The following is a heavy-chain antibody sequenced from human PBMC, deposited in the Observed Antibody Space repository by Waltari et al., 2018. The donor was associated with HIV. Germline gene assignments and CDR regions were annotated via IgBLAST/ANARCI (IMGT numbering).Heavy chain of an antibody. D-gene: IGHD3-16*02. Sequence: EVQLVESGGGSLQAGGSLRLSCAASGFAFRSSYMFWVRQAPGKGLVVFSRISCGGSTTSYADSVKGRFTVSRANARNTLYLQMNSLRAEATAVYYCGRYRPEVHYYNGMDVWGQGTTVTVSS. V-gene: IGHV3-74*01. J-gene: IGHJ6*02. CDR2: ISCGGSTT. CDR3: GRYRPEVHYYNGMDV. CDR1: GFAFRSSY.